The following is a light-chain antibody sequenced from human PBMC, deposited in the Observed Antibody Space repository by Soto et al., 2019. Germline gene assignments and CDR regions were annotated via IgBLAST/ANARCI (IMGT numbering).Light chain of an antibody. CDR2: AAS. CDR3: QQSYSTPRD. V-gene: IGKV1-39*01. Sequence: EIQMTQSPSSLSASVVSRVTITCRASQSISNSLNWYQQKPGRAPKLLIYAASSLQSGVPSRFSGSGSGTDFILTISSLQPEDFATYYCQQSYSTPRDFGQGTRLEIK. CDR1: QSISNS. J-gene: IGKJ5*01.